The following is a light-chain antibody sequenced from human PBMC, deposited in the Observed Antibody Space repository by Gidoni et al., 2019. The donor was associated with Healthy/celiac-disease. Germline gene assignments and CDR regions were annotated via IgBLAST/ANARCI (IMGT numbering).Light chain of an antibody. CDR1: TSNIGNNY. CDR3: GTWDSSLSAL. J-gene: IGLJ2*01. Sequence: QSVLPPPPSVSAAPGQKVTIACSGSTSNIGNNYVSWYQQLPGTAPKLLIYENNKRPSGIPDRFSGSKSGTSATLGITGLQTGDEADYYCGTWDSSLSALFGGGTKLTVL. V-gene: IGLV1-51*02. CDR2: ENN.